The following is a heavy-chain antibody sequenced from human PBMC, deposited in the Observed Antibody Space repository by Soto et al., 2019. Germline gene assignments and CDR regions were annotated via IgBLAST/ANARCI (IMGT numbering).Heavy chain of an antibody. CDR2: INHSGST. CDR3: ARTGTTVTRDAFDI. D-gene: IGHD4-17*01. J-gene: IGHJ3*02. V-gene: IGHV4-34*01. Sequence: SETLSLTCAVYGGSFSGYYWSWIRQPPGKGLEWIGEINHSGSTNYNPSLKSRVTISVDTSKNQFSLKLSSVTAEDTAVYYCARTGTTVTRDAFDIWGQGTMVTVSS. CDR1: GGSFSGYY.